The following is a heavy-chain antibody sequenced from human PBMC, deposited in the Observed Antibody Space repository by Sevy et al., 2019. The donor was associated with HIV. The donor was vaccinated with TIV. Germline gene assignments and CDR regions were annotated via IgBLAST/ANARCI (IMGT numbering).Heavy chain of an antibody. J-gene: IGHJ4*02. CDR2: ISWNSGSI. CDR1: GFTFDDYA. CDR3: ARDLDTAMVTPFDY. V-gene: IGHV3-9*01. Sequence: GGSLRLSCAASGFTFDDYAMHWVRQAPGKGLEWVSGISWNSGSIGYADSVKGRFTISRDNAKNSLYLQMNSLRAEDTALYYCARDLDTAMVTPFDYWGQGTLVTVSS. D-gene: IGHD5-18*01.